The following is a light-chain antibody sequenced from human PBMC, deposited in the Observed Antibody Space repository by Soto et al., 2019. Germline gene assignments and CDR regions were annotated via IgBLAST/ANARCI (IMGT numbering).Light chain of an antibody. Sequence: EIVMTQTPLSLPVTPGEPASISCRSSQSLLDSDDGNTYLDWYVQKPGQSPQLLIYTVSYRASGVPDRFSGSGSGTDFTLKISRVEAEDVGVYYCMQSTQLPPTFGQGTRLGIE. V-gene: IGKV2-40*01. CDR1: QSLLDSDDGNTY. CDR2: TVS. CDR3: MQSTQLPPT. J-gene: IGKJ5*01.